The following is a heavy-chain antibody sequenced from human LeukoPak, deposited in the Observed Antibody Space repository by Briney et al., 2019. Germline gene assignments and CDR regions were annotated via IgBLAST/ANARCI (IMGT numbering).Heavy chain of an antibody. CDR3: ARGPRIVVVPAAMPDNAFDI. J-gene: IGHJ3*02. D-gene: IGHD2-2*01. CDR2: INHSGST. CDR1: GGSFSGYY. V-gene: IGHV4-34*01. Sequence: SETLFLTCAVYGGSFSGYYWSWIRQPPGKGLEWIGEINHSGSTNYNPSLKSRVTISVDTSKNQFSLKLSSVTAADTAVYYCARGPRIVVVPAAMPDNAFDIWGQGTMVTVSS.